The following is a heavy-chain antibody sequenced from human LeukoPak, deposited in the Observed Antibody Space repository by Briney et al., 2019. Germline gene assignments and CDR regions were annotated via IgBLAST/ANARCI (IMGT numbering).Heavy chain of an antibody. Sequence: GGSLRLSCAASGFSFSGYAMSWVRQAPGKGLECVASISGSGASTFYANSVKGRFTISRDNSKNTVHLQMNSLRAEDTAVYYCTKSSRGYTNYYFDYWGQGTLVPVSS. CDR1: GFSFSGYA. CDR3: TKSSRGYTNYYFDY. J-gene: IGHJ4*02. D-gene: IGHD5-18*01. V-gene: IGHV3-23*01. CDR2: ISGSGAST.